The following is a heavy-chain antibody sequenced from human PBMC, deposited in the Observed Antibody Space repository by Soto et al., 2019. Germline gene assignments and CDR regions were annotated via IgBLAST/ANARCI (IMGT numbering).Heavy chain of an antibody. CDR3: ARTLAASPYYYFGMDV. V-gene: IGHV1-69*12. J-gene: IGHJ6*02. D-gene: IGHD2-15*01. Sequence: QVQLVQSGAEVKKPGSSVKVSCKASGGTFSSYAISWVQQAPGQGLEWRGGIIPIFGTANYAQKFQGRVTITADESTSTAYMERSSLRSEDTDVYYCARTLAASPYYYFGMDVWGQGTTVTVSS. CDR2: IIPIFGTA. CDR1: GGTFSSYA.